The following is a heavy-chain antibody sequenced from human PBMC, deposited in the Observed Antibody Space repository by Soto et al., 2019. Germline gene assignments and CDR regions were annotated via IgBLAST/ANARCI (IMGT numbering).Heavy chain of an antibody. D-gene: IGHD1-26*01. J-gene: IGHJ5*02. CDR2: IYPGDSDT. CDR1: GYSFTSYW. V-gene: IGHV5-51*01. CDR3: ARRRPVEMGPEVWFDP. Sequence: PGESLKISCKGSGYSFTSYWIGWVRQMPGKGLEWMGIIYPGDSDTRYSPSFQGQVTISADKSISTAYLQWSSLKSSDTAIYYCARRRPVEMGPEVWFDPWGQGTLVTVSS.